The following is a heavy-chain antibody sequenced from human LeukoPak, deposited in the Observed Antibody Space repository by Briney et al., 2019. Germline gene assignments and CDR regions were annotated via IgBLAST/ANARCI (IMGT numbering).Heavy chain of an antibody. CDR3: ARKPGTSSALYYFDY. J-gene: IGHJ4*02. D-gene: IGHD3-22*01. CDR2: ISPHNGNA. Sequence: ASVKVSCKASGYNFFTYGITWVRQAPGQGLEWMGWISPHNGNANYAQKFQDRVIMTTDTSTNTAYMELTSLKSDDTAVYYCARKPGTSSALYYFDYWGQGTLVTVSS. CDR1: GYNFFTYG. V-gene: IGHV1-18*01.